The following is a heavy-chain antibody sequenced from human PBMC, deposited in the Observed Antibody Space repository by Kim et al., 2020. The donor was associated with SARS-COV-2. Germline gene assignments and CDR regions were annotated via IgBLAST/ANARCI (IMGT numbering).Heavy chain of an antibody. J-gene: IGHJ6*02. D-gene: IGHD3-3*01. CDR2: IYTSGST. Sequence: SETLSLTCTVSGGSISSYYWSWIRQPAGKGLEWIGRIYTSGSTNYNPSLKSRVTMSVDTSKNQFSPKLSSVTAADTAVYYCARDATIFGVVRPQYYGMDVWGQGTTVTVSS. CDR1: GGSISSYY. V-gene: IGHV4-4*07. CDR3: ARDATIFGVVRPQYYGMDV.